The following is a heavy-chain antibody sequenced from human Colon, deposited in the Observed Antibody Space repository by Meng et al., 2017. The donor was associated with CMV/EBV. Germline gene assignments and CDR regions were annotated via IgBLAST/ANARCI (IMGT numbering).Heavy chain of an antibody. J-gene: IGHJ6*02. Sequence: SETLSLTCSVYNGSFSGYYWNWIRQFPGKGLEWIGEINHSGSTNYNPSLQSRVTISLDKSKTQFSLRLSSVTAADTAVYYCARDTLRFLEYQFHYYGMDLWGLGTTVTVSS. V-gene: IGHV4-34*01. CDR2: INHSGST. CDR3: ARDTLRFLEYQFHYYGMDL. D-gene: IGHD3-3*01. CDR1: NGSFSGYY.